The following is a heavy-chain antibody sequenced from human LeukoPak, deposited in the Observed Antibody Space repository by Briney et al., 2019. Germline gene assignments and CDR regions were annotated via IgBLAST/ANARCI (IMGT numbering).Heavy chain of an antibody. J-gene: IGHJ4*02. CDR1: GFTFTNYA. D-gene: IGHD2-21*01. CDR2: INPSSGNT. V-gene: IGHV3-23*01. CDR3: AKEHMAAPVYYFDY. Sequence: GGSLRLSCAASGFTFTNYAMSWVRQAPGKGLEWVSSINPSSGNTYYADSVKGRFTISGDNSKNTLYLQMNSLRAEDTAVYYCAKEHMAAPVYYFDYWGQGTLVTVSS.